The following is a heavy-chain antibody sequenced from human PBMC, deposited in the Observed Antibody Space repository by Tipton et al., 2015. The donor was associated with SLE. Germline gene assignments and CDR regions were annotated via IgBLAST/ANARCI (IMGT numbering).Heavy chain of an antibody. V-gene: IGHV5-51*03. D-gene: IGHD3-22*01. J-gene: IGHJ4*02. Sequence: QLVQSGAEVKKPGESLKISCKASGYSFSSYWIGWVRQMPGKGLEWVGIVYPGDSDTRYSPSFQGQVSISADKSNSTAFLQWSSLKASNAAMYYCARYYDNRGFDLWGQGTRVTVSS. CDR2: VYPGDSDT. CDR1: GYSFSSYW. CDR3: ARYYDNRGFDL.